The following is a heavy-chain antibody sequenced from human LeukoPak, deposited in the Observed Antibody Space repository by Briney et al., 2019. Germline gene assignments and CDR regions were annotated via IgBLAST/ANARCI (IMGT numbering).Heavy chain of an antibody. J-gene: IGHJ4*02. D-gene: IGHD5-12*01. Sequence: AASVKVSCKVSGYTLTELSMHWVRQAPGKGLEWMGGFDPEDGETIYAQKFQGRVTMTRDTSTSTVYMELSSLRSEDTAVYYCARTPAITQYFDYWGQGTLVTVSS. CDR3: ARTPAITQYFDY. CDR1: GYTLTELS. CDR2: FDPEDGET. V-gene: IGHV1-24*01.